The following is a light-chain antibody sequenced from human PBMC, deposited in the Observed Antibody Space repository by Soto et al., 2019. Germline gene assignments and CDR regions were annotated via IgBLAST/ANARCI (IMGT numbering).Light chain of an antibody. J-gene: IGLJ2*01. Sequence: ALTQPRSVSGSPGQSVTISCTGTSSDVGGYNYVSWYQQHPGKAPKLMIYDVTKRPSGVPDRFSGSKSGNTASLTISGLQAEDEADYYCCSYAGSYPVVFGGGTKLTVL. V-gene: IGLV2-11*01. CDR2: DVT. CDR3: CSYAGSYPVV. CDR1: SSDVGGYNY.